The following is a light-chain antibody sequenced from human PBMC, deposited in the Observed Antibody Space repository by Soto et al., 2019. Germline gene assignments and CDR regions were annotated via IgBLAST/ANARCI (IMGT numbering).Light chain of an antibody. CDR1: SSNIGAGYD. Sequence: QSVLTRPPSVSGAPGQRVTISCTGSSSNIGAGYDVNWYQQLPETAPKLLIFGDSNRPSGVPDRFSGSKSGTSASLVITGLQADDEADYYCQSNDNGLSGSDVFGTGTKV. V-gene: IGLV1-40*01. CDR2: GDS. CDR3: QSNDNGLSGSDV. J-gene: IGLJ1*01.